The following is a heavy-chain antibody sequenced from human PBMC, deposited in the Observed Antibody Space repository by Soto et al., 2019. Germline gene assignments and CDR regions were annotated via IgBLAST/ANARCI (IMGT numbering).Heavy chain of an antibody. J-gene: IGHJ5*02. V-gene: IGHV4-59*08. D-gene: IGHD3-10*01. CDR2: IYYSGST. CDR1: GGSISSYY. Sequence: SETLSLTCTVSGGSISSYYWSWIRQPPGKGLEWIGHIYYSGSTNYNPSLKSRVTISVDTSENQFSLKLSSVTAADTAVYYCARHTMVRGVISHFDPWGQGTLVTVSS. CDR3: ARHTMVRGVISHFDP.